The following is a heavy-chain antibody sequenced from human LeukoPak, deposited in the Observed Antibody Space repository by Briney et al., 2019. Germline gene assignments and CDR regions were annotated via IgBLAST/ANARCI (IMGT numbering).Heavy chain of an antibody. J-gene: IGHJ4*02. V-gene: IGHV1-69*04. CDR2: IIPILGIA. CDR3: VSGSHFDY. Sequence: SVKVSCKASGGTFSSYAISWVRQAPGQGLEWMGRIIPILGIANYAQKFQGRVTITADKSTSTAYMELSSLRSEDTAVYYCVSGSHFDYWGQGTLVTVSS. D-gene: IGHD1-26*01. CDR1: GGTFSSYA.